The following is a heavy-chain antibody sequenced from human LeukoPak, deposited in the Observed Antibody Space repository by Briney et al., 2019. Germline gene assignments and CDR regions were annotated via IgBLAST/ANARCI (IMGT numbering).Heavy chain of an antibody. V-gene: IGHV4-59*01. CDR1: GGSISSYY. CDR3: ARVPGDDAFDI. CDR2: IYYSGGT. Sequence: PSXTLSLTCTVSGGSISSYYWSWIRQPPGKGLEWIGYIYYSGGTNYNPSLKRGVTISVDTSKNQFSLKLSSVTAADTAVYYCARVPGDDAFDIWGQGTMVTVSS. D-gene: IGHD2-2*01. J-gene: IGHJ3*02.